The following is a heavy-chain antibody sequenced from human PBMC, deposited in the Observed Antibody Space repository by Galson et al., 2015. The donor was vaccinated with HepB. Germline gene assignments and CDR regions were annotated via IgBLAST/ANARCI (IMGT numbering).Heavy chain of an antibody. CDR3: ARVDSRGYKN. J-gene: IGHJ4*02. D-gene: IGHD5-12*01. CDR2: ISSNGDNT. CDR1: GFTFGIYP. Sequence: SLRLSCAASGFTFGIYPMHWVRQAPGKGLEYVSAISSNGDNTYYASSVKGRFTISRDNSKNTLFLQMGSLRPEDMALYYCARVDSRGYKNWGQGTLVTVSS. V-gene: IGHV3-64*01.